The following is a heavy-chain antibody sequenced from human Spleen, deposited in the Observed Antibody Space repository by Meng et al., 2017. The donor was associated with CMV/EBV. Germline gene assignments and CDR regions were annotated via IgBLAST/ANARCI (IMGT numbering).Heavy chain of an antibody. J-gene: IGHJ5*02. Sequence: GESLKISCAASGFTFSSYWMSWVRQAPGKGLEWVANIKQDGSEKYYVDSVKGRFTISRDNAKNSLYLQMNSLRAEDTAVYYCARDRLAATNWFDPWGQGTLVTVSS. CDR3: ARDRLAATNWFDP. D-gene: IGHD2-15*01. V-gene: IGHV3-7*01. CDR1: GFTFSSYW. CDR2: IKQDGSEK.